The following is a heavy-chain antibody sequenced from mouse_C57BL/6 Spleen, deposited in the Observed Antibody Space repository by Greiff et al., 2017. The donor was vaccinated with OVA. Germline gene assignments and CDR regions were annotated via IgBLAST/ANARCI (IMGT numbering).Heavy chain of an antibody. V-gene: IGHV1-19*01. Sequence: EVQLQQSGPVLVKPGASVKMSCKASGYTFTDYYMNWVKQSHGKSLEWIGVINPYNGGTSYNQKFKGKATLTVDKSSSTAYMELNSLTSEDSAVYYCARSQATGYFDYWGQGTTLTVSS. CDR1: GYTFTDYY. CDR3: ARSQATGYFDY. CDR2: INPYNGGT. J-gene: IGHJ2*01. D-gene: IGHD3-2*02.